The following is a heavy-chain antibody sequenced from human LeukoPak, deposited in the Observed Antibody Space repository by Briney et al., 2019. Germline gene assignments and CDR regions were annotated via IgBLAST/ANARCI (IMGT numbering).Heavy chain of an antibody. Sequence: GGPLRLSCTASGFTFDDYGMSWVRHVPGKGREWVSGISWNGLSSSYADSVRGRFTISRDNGKDSVFLQMNSLRVEDSAFYYCTRAPRGGEPVSWGQGILVTVSS. CDR1: GFTFDDYG. CDR2: ISWNGLSS. D-gene: IGHD3-10*01. V-gene: IGHV3-20*04. CDR3: TRAPRGGEPVS. J-gene: IGHJ5*02.